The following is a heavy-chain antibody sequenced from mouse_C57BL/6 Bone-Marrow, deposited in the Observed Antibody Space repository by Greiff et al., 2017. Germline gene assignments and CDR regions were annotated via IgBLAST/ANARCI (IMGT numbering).Heavy chain of an antibody. CDR2: IWGDGST. D-gene: IGHD2-2*01. J-gene: IGHJ4*01. CDR3: AKGLRGAMDY. V-gene: IGHV2-3*01. CDR1: GFSLTSYG. Sequence: VKLVESGPGLVAPSQSLSITCTVSGFSLTSYGVSWVRQPPGKGLEWLGVIWGDGSTNYHSALISRLSISKDNSKSQGILKRNSLQTDDTATYYWAKGLRGAMDYWGQGTSVTVSS.